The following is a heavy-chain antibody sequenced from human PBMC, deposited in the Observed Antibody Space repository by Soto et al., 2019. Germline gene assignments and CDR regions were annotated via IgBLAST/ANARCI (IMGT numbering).Heavy chain of an antibody. Sequence: PGGSLRLSCAASEFTFSLYNMIWVRQAPGKGLEWVSYISSTSSTIYYADSVKGRFTISRDNAKNSLYLQMSSLKVEDTAVYYCARDAYHNTSGYNLDYWGQGTQVTGSS. CDR1: EFTFSLYN. V-gene: IGHV3-48*01. CDR3: ARDAYHNTSGYNLDY. D-gene: IGHD3-22*01. J-gene: IGHJ4*02. CDR2: ISSTSSTI.